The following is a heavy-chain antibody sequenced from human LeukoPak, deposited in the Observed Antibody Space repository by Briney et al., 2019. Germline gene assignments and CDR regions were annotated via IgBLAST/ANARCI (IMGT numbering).Heavy chain of an antibody. V-gene: IGHV4-34*01. Sequence: SETLSLTCAVYGGSFSGYYWSWIRQPPGKGLEWIGEINHSGSTNYNPSLKSRVTISVDTSKNQFSLKLSSVTAADTAVYYCARGRNYYVLAYWGQGTLVTVSS. CDR2: INHSGST. CDR1: GGSFSGYY. D-gene: IGHD3-10*02. CDR3: ARGRNYYVLAY. J-gene: IGHJ4*02.